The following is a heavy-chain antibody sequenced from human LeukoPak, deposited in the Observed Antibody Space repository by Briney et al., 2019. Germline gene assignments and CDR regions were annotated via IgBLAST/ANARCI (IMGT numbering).Heavy chain of an antibody. D-gene: IGHD2-2*03. V-gene: IGHV3-23*01. Sequence: GGSLRLSCAASGFILSSYAMTWVRQAPGKGRRWVSGISSSADSTYYADSVKGRFSISRDNSKNTLYLQLNTLRAEDTAVYFCAKDRGSCSGTTCALDYWGQGTLVTVSP. CDR3: AKDRGSCSGTTCALDY. CDR1: GFILSSYA. CDR2: ISSSADST. J-gene: IGHJ4*02.